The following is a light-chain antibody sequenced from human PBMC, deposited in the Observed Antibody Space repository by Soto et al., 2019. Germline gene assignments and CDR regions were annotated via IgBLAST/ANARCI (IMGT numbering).Light chain of an antibody. CDR3: QSYDSRMSVV. J-gene: IGLJ2*01. V-gene: IGLV1-40*01. CDR1: SSNIGAGYD. CDR2: GNS. Sequence: QSVLTQPPSVSGAPGQRVTISCTGSSSNIGAGYDVHWYQQLPGTAPKLLIYGNSNRPSGVPDRFSGSKSGTSASLAITGLQDEDDADYYCQSYDSRMSVVFGGGTKLTVL.